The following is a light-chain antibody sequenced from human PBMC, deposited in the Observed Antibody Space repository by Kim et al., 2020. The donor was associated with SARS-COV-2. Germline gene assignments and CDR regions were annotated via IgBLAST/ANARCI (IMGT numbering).Light chain of an antibody. J-gene: IGLJ3*02. CDR2: EVN. Sequence: QSLSNSFTGTSSNMGSYTYVSWHQQHPGKAPKLMIYEVNKRPSGISSRFSGSKSGSTASLTISGLQAEDEADYYCSSFTTRSTLVFGGGTKVTVL. CDR1: SSNMGSYTY. V-gene: IGLV2-14*01. CDR3: SSFTTRSTLV.